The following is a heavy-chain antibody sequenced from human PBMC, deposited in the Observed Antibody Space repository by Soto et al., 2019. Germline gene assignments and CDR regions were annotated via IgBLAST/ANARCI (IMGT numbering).Heavy chain of an antibody. CDR1: GGSISSSSYY. D-gene: IGHD2-15*01. CDR3: ARQGGYGSGGSCCSN. V-gene: IGHV4-39*01. J-gene: IGHJ4*02. Sequence: QLQLQESGPGLVKPSETLSLTCTVSGGSISSSSYYWGWIRQPPGKGLEWIGSIYYSGSTYYNPSLKSRVPIAVDTAKNHFSLKLSSVTAADTAVYYCARQGGYGSGGSCCSNWGQGTLVTVSS. CDR2: IYYSGST.